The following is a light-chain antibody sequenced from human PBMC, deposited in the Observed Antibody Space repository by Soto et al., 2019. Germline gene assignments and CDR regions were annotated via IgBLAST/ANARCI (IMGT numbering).Light chain of an antibody. CDR1: QSVSDK. CDR3: QQYGRSRT. Sequence: EVVMTQSPATLPVSPGERATLSCRASQSVSDKLAWYQQKPGQAPRLLIYDASNRATGIPDRFSGSGSGTDFTLTISRLEPEDFAVYYCQQYGRSRTFGQGTKVDIK. CDR2: DAS. J-gene: IGKJ1*01. V-gene: IGKV3-20*01.